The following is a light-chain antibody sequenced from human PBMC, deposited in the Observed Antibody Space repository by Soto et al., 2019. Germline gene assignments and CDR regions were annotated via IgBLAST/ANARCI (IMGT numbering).Light chain of an antibody. V-gene: IGLV2-14*01. Sequence: QSALTQPRSVSGSPGQSVTISCTGTSSDVGGYNFVSWYQQYPGKAPKLIIYEVTNRPSGVSDRFSGSKSGNTASPTISGLQAEDEADYYCSSYTIYSTLLLFGGGTKLTVL. CDR2: EVT. CDR1: SSDVGGYNF. J-gene: IGLJ2*01. CDR3: SSYTIYSTLLL.